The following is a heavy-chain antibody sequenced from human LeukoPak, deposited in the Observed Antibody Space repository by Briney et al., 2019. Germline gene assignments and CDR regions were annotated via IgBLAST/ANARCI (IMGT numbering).Heavy chain of an antibody. V-gene: IGHV4-34*01. J-gene: IGHJ4*02. CDR1: NASFGPYY. CDR3: GRDIPSGYYDY. CDR2: VNYRGDG. Sequence: SETLSLTCDVYNASFGPYYWSWLRQSPGKGLEYIGEVNYRGDGNYNPSLKSRVTISIDTSKNQFSLKLNSVTAADTAVYYCGRDIPSGYYDYWGQGTLVTVSS. D-gene: IGHD3-22*01.